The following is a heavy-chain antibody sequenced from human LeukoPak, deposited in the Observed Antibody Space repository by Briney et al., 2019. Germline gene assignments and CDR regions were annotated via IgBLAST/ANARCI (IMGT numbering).Heavy chain of an antibody. V-gene: IGHV4-30-2*01. CDR2: IYHSGST. Sequence: PSETLSLTCTVSGGSISSGGYYWSWIRQPPGKGLEWIGYIYHSGSTYYNPSLKSRVTISVDRSKNQFSLKLSSVTAADTAVYYCARDALRSTGTDYWGQGTLVTVSS. CDR1: GGSISSGGYY. CDR3: ARDALRSTGTDY. D-gene: IGHD1-1*01. J-gene: IGHJ4*02.